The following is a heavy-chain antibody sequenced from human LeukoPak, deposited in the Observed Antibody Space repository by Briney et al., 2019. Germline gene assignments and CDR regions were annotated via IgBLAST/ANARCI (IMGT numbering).Heavy chain of an antibody. V-gene: IGHV4-34*01. CDR2: VGHSGSA. CDR1: GGSFSAFF. CDR3: ATRGDYSDTSGNSYDALDI. Sequence: PSETLSLTCAVSGGSFSAFFWRWIRQPPGKGLEWIGDVGHSGSADYNPPLKSRVTVSADPSKTQFSLKLTSVTAADTAVYYCATRGDYSDTSGNSYDALDIWGQGTMVTVSS. D-gene: IGHD3-22*01. J-gene: IGHJ3*02.